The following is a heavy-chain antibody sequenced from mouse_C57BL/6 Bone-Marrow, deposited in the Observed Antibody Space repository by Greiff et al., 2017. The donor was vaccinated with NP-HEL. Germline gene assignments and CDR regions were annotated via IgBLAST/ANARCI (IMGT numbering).Heavy chain of an antibody. J-gene: IGHJ2*01. D-gene: IGHD3-2*02. CDR1: GFSFTSYG. CDR3: SSGRLYFDY. CDR2: IWGDGST. V-gene: IGHV2-3*01. Sequence: VKLMESGPGLVAPSPSLSISCTVSGFSFTSYGVSWVRQPPGKGLEWLGVIWGDGSTNYHSAIISSLSICKDNSKSQVIIKLNSLQTDDTATCYYSSGRLYFDYWGQGTALTVSA.